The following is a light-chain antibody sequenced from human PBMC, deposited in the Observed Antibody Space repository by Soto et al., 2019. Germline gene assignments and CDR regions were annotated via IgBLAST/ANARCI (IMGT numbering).Light chain of an antibody. Sequence: QSVRTQPASVSGSPGQSITISCTGTSSHVGTYNLVSWYQQYSGKAPKLMIYEVSKRPSGVSNRFSGSKSGNTASLTISGLQAEDEADYYCCSYAGTNTYVLGTGTKVTVL. J-gene: IGLJ1*01. CDR2: EVS. CDR3: CSYAGTNTYV. CDR1: SSHVGTYNL. V-gene: IGLV2-23*02.